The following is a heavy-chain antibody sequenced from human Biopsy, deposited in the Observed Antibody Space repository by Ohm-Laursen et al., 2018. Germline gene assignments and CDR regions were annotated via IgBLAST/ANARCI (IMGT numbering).Heavy chain of an antibody. CDR2: ISNRGST. V-gene: IGHV4-59*01. CDR1: GGSISSDY. CDR3: ARLYRLDDYWNDDPPDAFDV. D-gene: IGHD3-3*01. Sequence: TLSLTCIVSGGSISSDYWSWIRQYPGKGLEWIGYISNRGSTNYNPSLRGRVTISVDTSKNQFSLKLSSVTAADTAVFFCARLYRLDDYWNDDPPDAFDVWGQGTRVTVSS. J-gene: IGHJ3*01.